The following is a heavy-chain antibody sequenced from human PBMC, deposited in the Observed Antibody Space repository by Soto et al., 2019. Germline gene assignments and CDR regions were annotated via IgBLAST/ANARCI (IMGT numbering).Heavy chain of an antibody. CDR3: ASGAQRLLHDY. D-gene: IGHD2-15*01. CDR1: GYTFTSYA. CDR2: INAGNGNT. Sequence: ASVNGSCKAAGYTFTSYAMHWVRRAPGQRLEWMGWINAGNGNTKYSQKFQGRVTITRDTSASTAYMELSSLRSEDTAVYYCASGAQRLLHDYWCQGTRVIVSS. V-gene: IGHV1-3*01. J-gene: IGHJ4*01.